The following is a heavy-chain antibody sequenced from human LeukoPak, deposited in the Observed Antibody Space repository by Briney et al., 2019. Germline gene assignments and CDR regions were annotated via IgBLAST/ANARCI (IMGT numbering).Heavy chain of an antibody. CDR3: ARENLAAAADY. J-gene: IGHJ4*02. CDR2: ISSSSSTI. Sequence: PGGSLRLSCAASGFTFSSYSMNWVRQAPGKGLEWVSYISSSSSTIYYADSVKGRFTISRDNAKNSLYLQMSSLRAEDTAVYYCARENLAAAADYWGQGTVVTVSS. V-gene: IGHV3-48*01. D-gene: IGHD6-25*01. CDR1: GFTFSSYS.